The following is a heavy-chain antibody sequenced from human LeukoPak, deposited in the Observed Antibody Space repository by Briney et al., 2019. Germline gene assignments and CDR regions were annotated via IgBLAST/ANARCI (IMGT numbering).Heavy chain of an antibody. CDR3: ARQTGAGLFILP. CDR1: GGSISSSNW. V-gene: IGHV4-4*02. J-gene: IGHJ4*02. D-gene: IGHD3-3*01. CDR2: IYYSGNT. Sequence: ASGTLSLTCAVSGGSISSSNWWSWVRQPPGKGLEWVGSIYYSGNTYYNPSLKSRVTISVDTSKNQFSLILTSVTAADTAVYYCARQTGAGLFILPGGQGTLVTVSS.